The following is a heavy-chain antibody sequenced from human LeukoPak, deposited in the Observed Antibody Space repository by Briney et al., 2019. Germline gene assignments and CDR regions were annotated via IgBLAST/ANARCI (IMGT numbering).Heavy chain of an antibody. CDR3: ARDSSYKPLDY. V-gene: IGHV1-2*02. Sequence: ASVKVSCMAPGYTFIDYYIHWVRQAPGQGLEWMGWINPNNGDTNYVQKFQGRVTMTRDTSISTVYMELSRLTSDDTAVYYCARDSSYKPLDYWGQGTLVTVSS. CDR2: INPNNGDT. J-gene: IGHJ4*02. CDR1: GYTFIDYY. D-gene: IGHD1-26*01.